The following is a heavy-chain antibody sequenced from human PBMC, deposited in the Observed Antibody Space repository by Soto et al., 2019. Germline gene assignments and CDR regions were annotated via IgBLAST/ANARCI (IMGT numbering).Heavy chain of an antibody. D-gene: IGHD4-17*01. V-gene: IGHV4-39*01. J-gene: IGHJ3*02. Sequence: QLQLQESGPTVMKPSETLSLTCSVSGGSISSSSFFWGWIRRPPGQGLEWIGHIYYSGNTYYNPSLKRRVTVSVDTSRHQFFLKMTSVTAADTALYYCARLKKGTRRSGDAFDIWGQGTMLTVSS. CDR3: ARLKKGTRRSGDAFDI. CDR1: GGSISSSSFF. CDR2: IYYSGNT.